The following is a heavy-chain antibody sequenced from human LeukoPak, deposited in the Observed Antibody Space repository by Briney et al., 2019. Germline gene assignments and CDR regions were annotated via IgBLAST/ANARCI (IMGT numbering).Heavy chain of an antibody. V-gene: IGHV4-39*01. J-gene: IGHJ4*02. D-gene: IGHD5-12*01. CDR1: GVSISSSSNY. CDR3: ARRGYSGDDPFDY. Sequence: SETLSLTCTVSGVSISSSSNYWGWIRQPPGKGLEWIGNIYYSGSTYYNPSLRSRVIISVDSSRSQFSLNLSSVIAADTAVYYCARRGYSGDDPFDYWGQGTLVTVSS. CDR2: IYYSGST.